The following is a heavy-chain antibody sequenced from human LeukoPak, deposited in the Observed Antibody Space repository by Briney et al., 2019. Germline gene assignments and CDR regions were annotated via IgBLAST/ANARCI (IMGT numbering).Heavy chain of an antibody. CDR1: GFTFNRYS. CDR3: ARVGGGLSPALDY. J-gene: IGHJ4*02. D-gene: IGHD3-16*01. Sequence: PGGSLRLSCAASGFTFNRYSMNWVRQAPGKGLEWVSSISRSSSYIYYADSMQGRFTISRDNAKNSLYLQMNSLRAEDTAVYYCARVGGGLSPALDYWGQGTLVTVSS. CDR2: ISRSSSYI. V-gene: IGHV3-21*01.